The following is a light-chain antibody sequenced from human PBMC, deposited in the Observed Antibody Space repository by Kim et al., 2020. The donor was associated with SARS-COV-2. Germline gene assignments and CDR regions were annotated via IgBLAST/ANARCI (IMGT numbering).Light chain of an antibody. CDR1: QSVSSSY. Sequence: WSPGERATLACRASQSVSSSYLAWYRQKPGQAPRLLIYGASSRATGIPDRFSGSGSGTDFTLTISRLEPEDFAVYYCQQYGSSPPTFGQGTKLEI. CDR3: QQYGSSPPT. J-gene: IGKJ2*01. V-gene: IGKV3-20*01. CDR2: GAS.